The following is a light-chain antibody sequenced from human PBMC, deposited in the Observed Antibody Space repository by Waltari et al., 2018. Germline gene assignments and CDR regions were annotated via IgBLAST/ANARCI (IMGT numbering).Light chain of an antibody. CDR3: QQYYDIPWT. CDR2: WAS. V-gene: IGKV4-1*01. CDR1: QSVLYSSNSQNY. Sequence: SPDSLAVSLGERVTINCKSSQSVLYSSNSQNYLAWYQQKPGQPPKLLIYWASARESGVPDRFSGSESGTDFTLTISSLQAEDVAVYYCQQYYDIPWTFGQGTKVEIK. J-gene: IGKJ1*01.